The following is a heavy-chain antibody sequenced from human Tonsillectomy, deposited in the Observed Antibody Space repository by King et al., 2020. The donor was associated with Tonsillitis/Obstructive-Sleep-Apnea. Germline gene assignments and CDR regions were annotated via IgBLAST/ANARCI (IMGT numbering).Heavy chain of an antibody. Sequence: TLKESGPTLVKPTQTLTLTCTFSGFSLSTSGVGVGWIRQPPGKALEWLALIYWDDDKRYSPSLKSRLTITKDTSKNQVVLTMTTMDPVDTATYYCAQARTYCSSTSCYRPYYYYMDVWGKGTTVTVSS. CDR2: IYWDDDK. J-gene: IGHJ6*03. CDR1: GFSLSTSGVG. D-gene: IGHD2-2*02. CDR3: AQARTYCSSTSCYRPYYYYMDV. V-gene: IGHV2-5*02.